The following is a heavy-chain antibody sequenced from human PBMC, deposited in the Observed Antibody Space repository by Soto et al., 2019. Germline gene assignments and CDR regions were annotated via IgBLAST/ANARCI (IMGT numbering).Heavy chain of an antibody. CDR3: ARDLSWAFAH. CDR1: GFSFSDFS. D-gene: IGHD6-13*01. J-gene: IGHJ4*02. CDR2: IRSSTTV. V-gene: IGHV3-48*02. Sequence: GGSLRLSCAASGFSFSDFSMNWVRQAPGKGLEWISYIRSSTTVSYADSVKGRLTISRDNAKNSLFLQMNSLRDEDTAVYYCARDLSWAFAHWGQGAMVTVYS.